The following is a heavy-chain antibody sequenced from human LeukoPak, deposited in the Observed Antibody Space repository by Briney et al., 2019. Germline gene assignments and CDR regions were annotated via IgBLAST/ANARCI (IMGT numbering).Heavy chain of an antibody. CDR3: ARVPIEWSNLYFDY. J-gene: IGHJ4*02. Sequence: GASVKVSCKASGYTLSDYYVHWVRQAPGQWLEWMGMINPNTGATKPAQKFQGRVTMTGDTSINTASMELTSLTSGDAAVYYCARVPIEWSNLYFDYWGQGTHVTVSS. CDR1: GYTLSDYY. V-gene: IGHV1-2*02. D-gene: IGHD2-8*01. CDR2: INPNTGAT.